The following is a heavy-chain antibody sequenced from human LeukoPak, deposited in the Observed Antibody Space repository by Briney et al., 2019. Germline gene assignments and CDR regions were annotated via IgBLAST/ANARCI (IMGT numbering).Heavy chain of an antibody. D-gene: IGHD3-3*01. V-gene: IGHV4-4*09. J-gene: IGHJ4*02. Sequence: SETLSLTCTVSGGSISSYYWSWIRQPPGKGLEWIGYIYTSGSTNYNPSPKSRLTISVDTSKNQFSLKLSSVTAADTAVYYCARHYDFWSGPDYWGQGTLVTVSS. CDR3: ARHYDFWSGPDY. CDR2: IYTSGST. CDR1: GGSISSYY.